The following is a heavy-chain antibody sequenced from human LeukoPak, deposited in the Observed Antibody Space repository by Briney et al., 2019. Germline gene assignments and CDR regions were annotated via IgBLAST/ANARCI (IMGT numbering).Heavy chain of an antibody. CDR1: GGTFSSYA. V-gene: IGHV1-69*05. J-gene: IGHJ2*01. CDR2: IIPVFGTA. Sequence: SVTLSCKASGGTFSSYAIRWVRQPPGRGREWMGRIIPVFGTANYAQTFQGRVTITTDASTSTAYMELSSVRSEDTAVYYCARDRWYFDLWGRGTLVTVSS. CDR3: ARDRWYFDL.